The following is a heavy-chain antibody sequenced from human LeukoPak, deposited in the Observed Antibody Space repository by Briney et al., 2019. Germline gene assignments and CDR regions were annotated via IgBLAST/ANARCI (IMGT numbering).Heavy chain of an antibody. CDR1: GYTFTGYY. V-gene: IGHV1-2*02. Sequence: GASVKVSCKASGYTFTGYYMHWVRQAPGQGLEWMGWINPNSGGTNYAQKFQGRVTMTRDTSISTAYMELSRLRSDDTAVYYCARVDSSGYHVLFDYWGQGTLVTVSS. D-gene: IGHD3-22*01. J-gene: IGHJ4*02. CDR3: ARVDSSGYHVLFDY. CDR2: INPNSGGT.